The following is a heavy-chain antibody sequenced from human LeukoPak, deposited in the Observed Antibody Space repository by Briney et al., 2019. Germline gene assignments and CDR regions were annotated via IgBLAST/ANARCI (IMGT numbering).Heavy chain of an antibody. CDR1: GGSISSYY. CDR2: IYYSGST. V-gene: IGHV4-59*01. CDR3: ARDGRDYYDSSGNYYFDY. Sequence: PSETLSLTCTVSGGSISSYYWSWIRQPPGKGLEWIWDIYYSGSTNYNPSLKSRVTISVDTYKSQFSLKLSSVTAADTAVYYCARDGRDYYDSSGNYYFDYWGQGTLVTVSS. D-gene: IGHD3-22*01. J-gene: IGHJ4*02.